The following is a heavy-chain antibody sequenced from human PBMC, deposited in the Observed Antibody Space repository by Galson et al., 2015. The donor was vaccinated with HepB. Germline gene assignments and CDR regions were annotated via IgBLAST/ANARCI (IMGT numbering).Heavy chain of an antibody. CDR1: GYTFTSYG. CDR3: ARDRSVGNRMTTVTPAGY. V-gene: IGHV1-18*04. CDR2: ISAYNGNT. Sequence: SVKVSCKASGYTFTSYGISWVRQAPGQGLEWMGWISAYNGNTNYAQKLQGRVTMTTDTSTSTAYMELRSLRSDDTAVYYCARDRSVGNRMTTVTPAGYWGQGTLVTVSS. J-gene: IGHJ4*02. D-gene: IGHD4-17*01.